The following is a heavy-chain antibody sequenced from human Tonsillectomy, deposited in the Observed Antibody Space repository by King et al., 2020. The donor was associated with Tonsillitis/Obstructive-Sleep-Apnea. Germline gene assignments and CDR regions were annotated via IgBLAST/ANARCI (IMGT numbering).Heavy chain of an antibody. J-gene: IGHJ4*02. CDR2: IYWDDDK. V-gene: IGHV2-5*02. Sequence: ITLKESGPTLVKPTQTLTLTCTFSGFSLSTRGVGVGWIRQPPGKALEWLAHIYWDDDKRYSPSLKSRLTITKDTSKNQVVLTMTNMDPVDTATYYCASRNCGGDCYSYFDYWGQGTLVTVSS. CDR3: ASRNCGGDCYSYFDY. CDR1: GFSLSTRGVG. D-gene: IGHD2-21*01.